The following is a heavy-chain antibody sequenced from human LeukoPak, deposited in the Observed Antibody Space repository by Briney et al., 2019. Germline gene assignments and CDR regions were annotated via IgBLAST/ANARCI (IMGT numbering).Heavy chain of an antibody. CDR1: GFTFSSYA. J-gene: IGHJ1*01. CDR2: ISGSGGST. D-gene: IGHD2-15*01. Sequence: GGSLRLSCAASGFTFSSYAMSWVRQAPGKGPEWVSAISGSGGSTYYADSVKGRFTISRDNSKNTLYLQMNRLRAEDTAVYYCAKFCSGGSCYSYFQHWGQGTLVTVSS. V-gene: IGHV3-23*01. CDR3: AKFCSGGSCYSYFQH.